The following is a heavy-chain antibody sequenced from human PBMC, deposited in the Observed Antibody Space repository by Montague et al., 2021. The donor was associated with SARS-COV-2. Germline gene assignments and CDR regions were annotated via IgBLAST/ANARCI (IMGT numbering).Heavy chain of an antibody. CDR2: INYSGST. Sequence: SETLSLTCTVAGGSISSYYWSWIRQPPGKGLEWIGYINYSGSTNYNPSLKSRVTISVDMSKNQFSPKLSSVTAADTAVYHCARIGGWAGAFWGQGTLVTVSS. J-gene: IGHJ4*02. D-gene: IGHD6-19*01. V-gene: IGHV4-59*08. CDR3: ARIGGWAGAF. CDR1: GGSISSYY.